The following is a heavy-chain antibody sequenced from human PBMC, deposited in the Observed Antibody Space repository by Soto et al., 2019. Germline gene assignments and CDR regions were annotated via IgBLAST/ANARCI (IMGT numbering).Heavy chain of an antibody. D-gene: IGHD3-3*01. CDR3: ARGPPLHYDFWSGYFNWFDP. Sequence: PSETLSLTCAVYGGSFICYYLSCIRQPPGKGLEGIGEINHSGSTNYNPSLKSRVTISVDTSKNQFSLKLSSVTAADTAVYYCARGPPLHYDFWSGYFNWFDPWGKGTLVTVS. V-gene: IGHV4-34*01. CDR1: GGSFICYY. J-gene: IGHJ5*02. CDR2: INHSGST.